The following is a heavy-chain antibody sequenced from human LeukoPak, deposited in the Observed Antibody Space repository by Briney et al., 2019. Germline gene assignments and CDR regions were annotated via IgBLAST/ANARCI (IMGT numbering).Heavy chain of an antibody. CDR3: AKDQLRYYDSSGYYRL. CDR1: GFTFSSYA. Sequence: GGSLRLSCAASGFTFSSYAMSWVRQAPGEGPEWVSAIVGSGDSTYYADSVKGRFPISRDNSKNTLYLQMNSLRAEDTAVYYCAKDQLRYYDSSGYYRLWGQGALVTVSS. V-gene: IGHV3-23*01. J-gene: IGHJ4*02. CDR2: IVGSGDST. D-gene: IGHD3-22*01.